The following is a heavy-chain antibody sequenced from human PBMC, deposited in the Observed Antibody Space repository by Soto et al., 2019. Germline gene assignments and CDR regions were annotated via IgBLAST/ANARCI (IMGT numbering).Heavy chain of an antibody. V-gene: IGHV3-30*03. CDR3: AGGQYYFDY. D-gene: IGHD2-15*01. J-gene: IGHJ4*02. CDR2: ISYDGSNK. CDR1: GFPFSSYG. Sequence: GGSLRLSCAASGFPFSSYGMHWVRQAPGKGLEWVALISYDGSNKFYADSVKGRFTISRDNSKNTLYLQMSSLRAEDTAVYYCAGGQYYFDYCGQGTVVTVSS.